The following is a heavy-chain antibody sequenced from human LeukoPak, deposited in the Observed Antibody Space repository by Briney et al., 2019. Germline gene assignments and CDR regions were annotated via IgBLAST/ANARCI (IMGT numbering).Heavy chain of an antibody. V-gene: IGHV1-69*05. Sequence: ASVKVSCKASGGSFSNNIIGWVRQAPGQGLEWMGGIVPIFGKTKYAQKFQGRVTITTDESSSTAYMELSSLRSDDTAIYYCARGWGIPAPISWFDPWGQGTLVTVSS. J-gene: IGHJ5*02. CDR1: GGSFSNNI. CDR3: ARGWGIPAPISWFDP. CDR2: IVPIFGKT. D-gene: IGHD2-2*01.